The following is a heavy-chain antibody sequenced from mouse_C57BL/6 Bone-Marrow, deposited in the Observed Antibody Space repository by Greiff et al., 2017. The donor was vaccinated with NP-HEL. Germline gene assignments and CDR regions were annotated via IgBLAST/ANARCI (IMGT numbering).Heavy chain of an antibody. J-gene: IGHJ3*01. CDR1: EYEFPSHD. CDR3: ARHGGPWGWFAY. Sequence: EVQGVESGGGLVQPGESLKLSCESNEYEFPSHDMSWVSKTPEKRLELVAAINSDGGSTYYPDTMESRFIISRDNTKKTLYLQLSSLRSEDTALYYCARHGGPWGWFAYWGQGTLVTVSA. V-gene: IGHV5-2*01. D-gene: IGHD1-1*02. CDR2: INSDGGST.